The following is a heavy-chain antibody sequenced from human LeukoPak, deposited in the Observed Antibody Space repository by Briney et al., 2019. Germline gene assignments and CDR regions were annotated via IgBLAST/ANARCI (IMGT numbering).Heavy chain of an antibody. D-gene: IGHD3-9*01. Sequence: PSETLSLTCTVSGGSISSSIYYWGWIRQPPGKGLEWIGSIYYSGSTYYNPSLKSRVTISVDTPKNQFSLKLRSVTAAETAVYYCARIRYYDILTGYYPIGYYYGMDVWGQGTTVTVSS. CDR1: GGSISSSIYY. CDR2: IYYSGST. V-gene: IGHV4-39*01. CDR3: ARIRYYDILTGYYPIGYYYGMDV. J-gene: IGHJ6*02.